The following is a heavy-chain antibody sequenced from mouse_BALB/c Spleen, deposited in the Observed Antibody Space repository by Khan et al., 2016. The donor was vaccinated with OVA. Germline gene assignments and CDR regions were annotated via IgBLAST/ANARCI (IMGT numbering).Heavy chain of an antibody. CDR3: TRDRIDY. CDR2: INPTSGYT. V-gene: IGHV1-4*01. J-gene: IGHJ2*01. CDR1: GYTFTTYW. Sequence: QVQLQQSGAELATPGASVKMSCKASGYTFTTYWMHWVQQRPGQGLEWIGYINPTSGYTDYNEKFKDRATLSADKSSSTAYMQLSSLTSEDSAVYYCTRDRIDYWGQGTTLTVSS.